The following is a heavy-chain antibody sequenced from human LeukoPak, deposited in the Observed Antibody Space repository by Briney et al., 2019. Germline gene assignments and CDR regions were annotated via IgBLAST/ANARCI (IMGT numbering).Heavy chain of an antibody. Sequence: ASVKVSCKASGYTFTSYDINWVRQATGQGLEWMGGIIPIFGTANYAQKFQGRVTITADKSTSTAYMELSSLRSEDTAVYYCARSTVTPYYYYYYMDVWGKGTTVTVSS. CDR1: GYTFTSYD. V-gene: IGHV1-69*06. J-gene: IGHJ6*03. CDR3: ARSTVTPYYYYYYMDV. CDR2: IIPIFGTA. D-gene: IGHD4-11*01.